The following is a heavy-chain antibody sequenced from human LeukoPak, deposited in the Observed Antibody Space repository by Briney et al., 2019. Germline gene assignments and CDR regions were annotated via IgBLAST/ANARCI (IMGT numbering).Heavy chain of an antibody. V-gene: IGHV1-69*13. D-gene: IGHD2-21*02. CDR2: IIPIFGTA. CDR3: ASHGGAPRGIIVVVTAIRGYFDY. J-gene: IGHJ4*02. Sequence: SVKVSCKASGGTFSSYAISWVRQAPGQGLEWMGGIIPIFGTANYAQKFRGRVTITADESTSTAYMELSSLRSEDTAVYYCASHGGAPRGIIVVVTAIRGYFDYWGQGTLVTVSS. CDR1: GGTFSSYA.